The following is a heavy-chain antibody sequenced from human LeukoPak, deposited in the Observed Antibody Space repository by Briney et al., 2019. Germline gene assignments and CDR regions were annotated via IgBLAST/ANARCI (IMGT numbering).Heavy chain of an antibody. Sequence: GGSLRLSCAASGITFSSYGMSWVRQAPGKGLEWVSVISGSGGSTYYADSVKGWFTISRDNSKNTLYLQINSLRAEDTAVCYCAKCRDYGDPWYMDVWGKGTTVTISS. J-gene: IGHJ6*03. CDR1: GITFSSYG. V-gene: IGHV3-23*01. D-gene: IGHD4-17*01. CDR2: ISGSGGST. CDR3: AKCRDYGDPWYMDV.